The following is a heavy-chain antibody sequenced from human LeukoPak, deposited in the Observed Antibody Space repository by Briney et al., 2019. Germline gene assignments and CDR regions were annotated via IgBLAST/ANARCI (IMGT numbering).Heavy chain of an antibody. CDR3: ARQPYYYDSSGYSYGMDV. D-gene: IGHD3-22*01. V-gene: IGHV5-51*01. CDR1: GYSLTSYW. J-gene: IGHJ6*02. CDR2: IYPGDSDT. Sequence: GESLKISCKGSGYSLTSYWIGWVRQMPGKGLEWMGIIYPGDSDTRYSPSFQGQVTISADKSISTAYLQWSSLKASDTAMYYCARQPYYYDSSGYSYGMDVWGQGTTVTVSS.